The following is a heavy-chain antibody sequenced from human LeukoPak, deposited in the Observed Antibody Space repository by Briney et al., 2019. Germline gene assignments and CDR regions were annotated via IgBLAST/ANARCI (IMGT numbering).Heavy chain of an antibody. Sequence: GGSLRLSCAASGFTFSSYGMHWVRQAPGKGLEWVAVISYDGSNKYYADSVKGRFTISRDNSKNTLYLQMNSLRAEDTAVYYCAKLGVIAVADDKYNWFDPWGQGTLVTVSS. CDR2: ISYDGSNK. V-gene: IGHV3-30*18. D-gene: IGHD6-19*01. J-gene: IGHJ5*02. CDR3: AKLGVIAVADDKYNWFDP. CDR1: GFTFSSYG.